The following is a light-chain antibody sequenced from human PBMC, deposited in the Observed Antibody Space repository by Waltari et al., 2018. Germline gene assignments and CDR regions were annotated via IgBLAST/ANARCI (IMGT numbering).Light chain of an antibody. Sequence: QSALTQPRSVSGSPGQSVTISCTGTSSDVGGYHYVSWYQQHPGEGPKLLIYEVNKRPSGVPDRFSGSKSGNTASLTISVLRTEDEAVYYCFSYAGGPIIFGGGTKLTVL. CDR2: EVN. CDR1: SSDVGGYHY. CDR3: FSYAGGPII. J-gene: IGLJ2*01. V-gene: IGLV2-11*01.